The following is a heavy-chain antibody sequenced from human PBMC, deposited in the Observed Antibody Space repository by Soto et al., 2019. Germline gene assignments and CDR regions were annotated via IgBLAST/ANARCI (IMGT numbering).Heavy chain of an antibody. V-gene: IGHV1-18*01. CDR1: GYTFTSYG. CDR2: ISAYNGNT. CDR3: ARLDIVATPDDAFDI. D-gene: IGHD5-12*01. Sequence: ASVKVSCKASGYTFTSYGISWVRQAPGQGLEWMGWISAYNGNTNYAQKLQGRVTMTTDTSTSTAYMELRSLRSDDTAVYYCARLDIVATPDDAFDIWGQGTMVTGS. J-gene: IGHJ3*02.